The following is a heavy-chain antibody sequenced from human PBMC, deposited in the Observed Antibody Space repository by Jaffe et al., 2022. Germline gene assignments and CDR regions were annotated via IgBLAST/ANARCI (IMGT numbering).Heavy chain of an antibody. Sequence: EVQVLESGGGLVQPGGSLRLSCAASGFTFSIYAMAWVRQAPGKGLEWVSAISDSGSSKYYADSVKGRFAISRDNSKSTLYLQMNSLRAEDTAIYYCAKHGYGDPWQFFQHWGQGTLVTVSS. V-gene: IGHV3-23*01. D-gene: IGHD4-17*01. CDR2: ISDSGSSK. CDR1: GFTFSIYA. J-gene: IGHJ1*01. CDR3: AKHGYGDPWQFFQH.